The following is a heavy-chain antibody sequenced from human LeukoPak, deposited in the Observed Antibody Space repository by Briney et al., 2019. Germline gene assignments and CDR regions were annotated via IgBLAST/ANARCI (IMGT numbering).Heavy chain of an antibody. Sequence: ASVKVSCKASGGTFSSYAISWVRQAPGQGLEWIGIINPSGGTTSYAQKFQGRVTMTRDTSTSTVYMELSSLRSEDTAVYYCARGGRYDRKVEPQSIFGNYYYYYYMDVWGKGTTVTISS. D-gene: IGHD3-22*01. V-gene: IGHV1-46*01. CDR1: GGTFSSYA. CDR2: INPSGGTT. J-gene: IGHJ6*03. CDR3: ARGGRYDRKVEPQSIFGNYYYYYYMDV.